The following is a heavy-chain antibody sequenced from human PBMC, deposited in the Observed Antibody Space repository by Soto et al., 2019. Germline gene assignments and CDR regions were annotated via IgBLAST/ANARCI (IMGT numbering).Heavy chain of an antibody. CDR2: VGSGSGDWT. Sequence: EVQLLDSGGGLVQPGGSLRLSCIASGFTFSSSAMSWVRQAPGKGLEWVSAVGSGSGDWTFYAESVKGRFTISRDNSKNTLYRQMNSRRVGDTAVYYWGEGGGGDHGSWGQGTLVTVSS. J-gene: IGHJ5*02. CDR3: GEGGGGDHGS. V-gene: IGHV3-23*01. D-gene: IGHD3-16*01. CDR1: GFTFSSSA.